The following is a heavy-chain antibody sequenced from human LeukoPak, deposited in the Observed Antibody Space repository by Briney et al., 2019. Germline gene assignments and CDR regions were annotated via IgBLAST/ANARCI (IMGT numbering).Heavy chain of an antibody. D-gene: IGHD4-17*01. CDR3: ARGGDYGDLRYFDY. CDR1: GGSINNYY. CDR2: IYYRGST. J-gene: IGHJ4*02. V-gene: IGHV4-59*01. Sequence: SETLSLTCTVSGGSINNYYWSWIRQLPGKGLEWIGYIYYRGSTNYNPSLKSRVTFSVDTSKNQFSLKLNSVTATDTAVYYCARGGDYGDLRYFDYWGQGTLVSVSS.